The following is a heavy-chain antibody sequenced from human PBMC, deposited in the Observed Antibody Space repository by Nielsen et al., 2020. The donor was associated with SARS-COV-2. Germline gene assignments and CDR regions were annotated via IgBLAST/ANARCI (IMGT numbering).Heavy chain of an antibody. D-gene: IGHD6-19*01. CDR2: ISYDENNK. V-gene: IGHV3-30-3*02. J-gene: IGHJ4*02. Sequence: VRQAPGKGLECVAVISYDENNKYYADSVKGRFTISRDNSKNTLYLQMNSLRAEDTAVYYCAKDVAVAGIYYFDYWGQGTLVTVSS. CDR3: AKDVAVAGIYYFDY.